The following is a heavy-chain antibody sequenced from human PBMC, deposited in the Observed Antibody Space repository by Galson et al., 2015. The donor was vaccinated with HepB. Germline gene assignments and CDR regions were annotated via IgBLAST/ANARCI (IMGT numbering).Heavy chain of an antibody. CDR2: TYYRSKWSY. CDR1: GDSVSTNSAA. J-gene: IGHJ4*02. CDR3: ARDVDYYVSGRRVNYFDY. V-gene: IGHV6-1*01. D-gene: IGHD3-22*01. Sequence: CAISGDSVSTNSAAWNWIRQSPSRGLEWLGRTYYRSKWSYDDALSVKTRITINPDTSKNQFSLHLNSVTPEDTAVYFCARDVDYYVSGRRVNYFDYWGQGTLVTVSS.